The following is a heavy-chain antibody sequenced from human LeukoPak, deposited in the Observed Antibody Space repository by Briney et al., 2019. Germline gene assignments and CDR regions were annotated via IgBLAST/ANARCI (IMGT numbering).Heavy chain of an antibody. CDR3: AKDPPTGDESDFDY. D-gene: IGHD3-10*01. V-gene: IGHV3-9*01. CDR1: GFTFDDYA. J-gene: IGHJ4*02. CDR2: ISWNSGSI. Sequence: QSGGSLRLSCAASGFTFDDYAMHWVRQAPGKGLEWVSGISWNSGSIGYADSVKGRFTISRDNSKNTLYLQMNSLRAEDTAVYYCAKDPPTGDESDFDYWGQGTLVTVSS.